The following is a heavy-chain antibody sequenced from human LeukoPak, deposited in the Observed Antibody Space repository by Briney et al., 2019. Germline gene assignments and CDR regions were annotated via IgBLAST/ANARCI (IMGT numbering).Heavy chain of an antibody. D-gene: IGHD3-22*01. Sequence: GGSLRLSCAASGFTFSSYSGIWVRQTPGKGLECVSSISSGSTYIYSADSVRGRFTISRDNAKNSLFLQMDSLRPDDTAVYYCASGYSYDSLRFWCQGTLVTVSS. V-gene: IGHV3-21*01. J-gene: IGHJ4*02. CDR2: ISSGSTYI. CDR3: ASGYSYDSLRF. CDR1: GFTFSSYS.